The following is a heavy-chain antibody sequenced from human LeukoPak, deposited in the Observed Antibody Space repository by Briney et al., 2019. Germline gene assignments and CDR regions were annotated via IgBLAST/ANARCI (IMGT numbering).Heavy chain of an antibody. J-gene: IGHJ3*02. CDR3: ARTHYDSSGYYNPSDAFDI. D-gene: IGHD3-22*01. Sequence: ASVKVSCKASGYTFTGYYMHWVRQGPGQGLEWMGWINPNSGGTNYAQKFQGRVTMTRDTSISTAYMELSRLRSDDTAVYYCARTHYDSSGYYNPSDAFDIWGQGTMVTVSS. V-gene: IGHV1-2*02. CDR2: INPNSGGT. CDR1: GYTFTGYY.